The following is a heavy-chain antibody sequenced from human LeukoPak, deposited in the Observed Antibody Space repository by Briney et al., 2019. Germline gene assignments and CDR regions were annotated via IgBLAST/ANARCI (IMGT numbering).Heavy chain of an antibody. CDR2: ISSSGSTI. CDR3: ARVHGVSGFPRELRRTYYYYMDV. D-gene: IGHD1-26*01. CDR1: GFTFSDYY. V-gene: IGHV3-11*01. J-gene: IGHJ6*03. Sequence: PGGSLRLSCAASGFTFSDYYMSWIRQAPGKGLEWVSYISSSGSTIYYADSVKGRFTISRDNAKNSLYLQMNSLRAEDTAVYYCARVHGVSGFPRELRRTYYYYMDVWGKGTTVTISS.